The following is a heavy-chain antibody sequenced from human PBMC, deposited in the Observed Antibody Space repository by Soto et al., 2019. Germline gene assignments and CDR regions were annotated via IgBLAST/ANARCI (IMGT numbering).Heavy chain of an antibody. CDR1: GFTFSSYG. J-gene: IGHJ4*02. CDR2: IWYDGSNK. CDR3: ARGSYDSSGYVDY. V-gene: IGHV3-33*01. Sequence: GGSLRLSCAASGFTFSSYGMHWVRQAPGKGLEWVAVIWYDGSNKYYPDSVKGRFTISRDNSKNTLYVQMNSLRAEDTAVYYCARGSYDSSGYVDYWGQGTLVTVSS. D-gene: IGHD3-22*01.